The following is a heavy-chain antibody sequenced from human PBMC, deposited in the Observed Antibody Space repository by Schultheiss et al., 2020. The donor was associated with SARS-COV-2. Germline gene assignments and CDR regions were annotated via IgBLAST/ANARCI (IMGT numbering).Heavy chain of an antibody. D-gene: IGHD2-21*02. Sequence: ASVKVSCKASGYTFTGYYMHWVRQAPGQGLEWMGWMNPNSGNTGYAQKFQGRVTMTRNTSISTAYMELSSLRSEDTAVYYCARSRDRADYWGQGTLVTVSS. CDR3: ARSRDRADY. CDR2: MNPNSGNT. CDR1: GYTFTGYY. V-gene: IGHV1-8*02. J-gene: IGHJ4*02.